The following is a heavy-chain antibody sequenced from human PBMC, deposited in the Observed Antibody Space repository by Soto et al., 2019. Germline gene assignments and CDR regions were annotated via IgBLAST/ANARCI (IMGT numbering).Heavy chain of an antibody. J-gene: IGHJ4*02. Sequence: EVQLVESGGGLVQPGGSLRLSCAASGFTVSSNYMSWVRQAPGKGLEWVSVIYSGGSTYYADSVQGRFTISRDNSKNTLYIQMNSLRAEDKAVYYCARGRTVTTTELDYWGQGTLVTVSS. CDR2: IYSGGST. V-gene: IGHV3-66*01. CDR3: ARGRTVTTTELDY. D-gene: IGHD4-17*01. CDR1: GFTVSSNY.